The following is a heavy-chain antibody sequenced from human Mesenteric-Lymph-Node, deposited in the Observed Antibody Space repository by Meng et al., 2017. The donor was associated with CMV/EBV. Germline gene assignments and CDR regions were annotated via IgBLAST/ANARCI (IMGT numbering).Heavy chain of an antibody. J-gene: IGHJ4*02. CDR1: GFTFSTYW. CDR3: AKEKSRGDFYFDY. D-gene: IGHD2-21*01. V-gene: IGHV3-23*01. Sequence: GGSLRLSCTASGFTFSTYWMNWVRQAPGKGLEWVAIFSGSVTFYAGSVKGRFTISRDTSKNTLYLQMDSLRTEDTAVYFCAKEKSRGDFYFDYWGQGTQVTVSS. CDR2: FSGSVT.